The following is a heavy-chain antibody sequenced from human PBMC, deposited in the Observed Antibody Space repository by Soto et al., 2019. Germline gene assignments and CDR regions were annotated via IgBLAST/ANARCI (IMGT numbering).Heavy chain of an antibody. V-gene: IGHV1-69*02. CDR1: GGTFSSYT. Sequence: QVQLVQSGAEVKKPGSSVKVSCKASGGTFSSYTISWVRQAPGQGLEWMGRIIPILGITNYAQKFQGRVTITADKSTSTAHKELSNMRSENTDVNNRASPTPQQGPRFLLDHSGQGTLVTVSS. CDR2: IIPILGIT. D-gene: IGHD4-17*01. CDR3: ASPTPQQGPRFLLDH. J-gene: IGHJ5*02.